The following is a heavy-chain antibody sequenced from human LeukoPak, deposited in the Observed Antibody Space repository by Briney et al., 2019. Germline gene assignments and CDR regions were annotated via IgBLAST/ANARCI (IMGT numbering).Heavy chain of an antibody. V-gene: IGHV1-24*01. D-gene: IGHD3-3*01. CDR3: ATAHTIFIPTYYYYGMDV. Sequence: GASVTVSCKVSGYTLTELSMHWVRQAPGKGLEWMGGFDPEDGETIYAQKFQGRVTMTEDTSTDTAYMELSSLRSEDTAVYYRATAHTIFIPTYYYYGMDVWGQGTTVTVSS. CDR2: FDPEDGET. CDR1: GYTLTELS. J-gene: IGHJ6*02.